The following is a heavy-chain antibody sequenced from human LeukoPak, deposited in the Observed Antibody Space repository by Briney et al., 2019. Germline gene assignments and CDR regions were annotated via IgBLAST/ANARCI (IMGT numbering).Heavy chain of an antibody. CDR2: ISNSGSTI. D-gene: IGHD3-10*02. CDR3: AELGITMIGGV. J-gene: IGHJ6*04. Sequence: GGSLRLSCAASGFTFSSYEMNWVRQAPGKGLEWVSYISNSGSTIYYADSVKGRFTISRDNAKNSLYLQMNSLRAEDTAVYYCAELGITMIGGVWGKGTTVTVSS. V-gene: IGHV3-48*03. CDR1: GFTFSSYE.